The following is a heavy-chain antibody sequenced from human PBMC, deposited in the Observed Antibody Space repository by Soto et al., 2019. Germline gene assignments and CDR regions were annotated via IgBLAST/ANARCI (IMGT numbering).Heavy chain of an antibody. CDR1: GGSMSSYY. V-gene: IGHV4-59*08. J-gene: IGHJ4*02. D-gene: IGHD5-12*01. CDR3: ARQIVATETFYY. CDR2: IYYSGST. Sequence: PSETLSLTCTVSGGSMSSYYWNWIRQPPGKGLEWIGYIYYSGSTNYNPSLKSRVTISLDTSKNQFSLTVTSVTAADTAVYYCARQIVATETFYYSGQRTLVTVSA.